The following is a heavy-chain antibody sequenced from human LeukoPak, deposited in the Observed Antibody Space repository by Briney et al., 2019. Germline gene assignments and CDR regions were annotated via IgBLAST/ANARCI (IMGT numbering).Heavy chain of an antibody. J-gene: IGHJ3*02. Sequence: GASVKVSCKASGYSFTGYYMHWVRQAPGQGLEWMGRIIPILGIANYAQKFQGRVTITADKSTSTAYMELSSLRSEDTAVYYCARGSGDYGDYVWAFDIWGQGTMVTVSS. V-gene: IGHV1-69*02. CDR1: GYSFTGYY. CDR2: IIPILGIA. D-gene: IGHD4-17*01. CDR3: ARGSGDYGDYVWAFDI.